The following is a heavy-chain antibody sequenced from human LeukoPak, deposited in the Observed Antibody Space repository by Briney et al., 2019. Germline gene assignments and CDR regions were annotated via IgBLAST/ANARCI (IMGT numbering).Heavy chain of an antibody. CDR2: INHSGRT. D-gene: IGHD3-10*01. CDR1: GGSFSGYY. CDR3: ARGVDYYGV. Sequence: SETLSLTCAVYGGSFSGYYWNWIRQPPGKGLEWIGEINHSGRTNYNPSLKSRVTISVDTSKKQFSLKLSSVTAADTAVYYCARGVDYYGVWGQGTLVTVSS. J-gene: IGHJ4*02. V-gene: IGHV4-34*01.